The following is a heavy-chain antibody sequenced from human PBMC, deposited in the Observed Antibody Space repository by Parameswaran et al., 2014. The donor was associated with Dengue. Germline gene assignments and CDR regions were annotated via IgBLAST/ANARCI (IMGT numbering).Heavy chain of an antibody. J-gene: IGHJ3*02. D-gene: IGHD4-17*01. Sequence: VRQMPGKGLEWVAVISYDGSNKYYADSVKGRFTISRDNSKNTLYLQMNSLRAEDTAVYYCARDYDYGDYVGAFDIWGQGTMVTVSS. V-gene: IGHV3-30-3*01. CDR2: ISYDGSNK. CDR3: ARDYDYGDYVGAFDI.